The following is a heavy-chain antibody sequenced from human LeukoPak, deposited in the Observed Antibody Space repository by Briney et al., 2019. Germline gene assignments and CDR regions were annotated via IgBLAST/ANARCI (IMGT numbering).Heavy chain of an antibody. D-gene: IGHD2/OR15-2a*01. CDR1: GYTFTSYD. CDR3: ARGGMRITVQDY. Sequence: ASVKVSCKASGYTFTSYDINWVRQATGQGLEWMGWMNPNSGNTGYAQKFQGRVTMTRNTSISTAYMELSSLRSEDTAVYYCARGGMRITVQDYWGQGTLVTVSS. J-gene: IGHJ4*02. CDR2: MNPNSGNT. V-gene: IGHV1-8*01.